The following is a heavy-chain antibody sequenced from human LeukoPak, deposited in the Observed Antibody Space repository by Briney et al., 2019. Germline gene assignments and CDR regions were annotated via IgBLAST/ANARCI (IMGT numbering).Heavy chain of an antibody. J-gene: IGHJ6*03. CDR2: INPSGGST. CDR3: ARAGPGLGATTDYYYYYYMDV. Sequence: ASVKVSCKASGYTFTSYYMHWVRQAPGQGLEWMGIINPSGGSTSYAQKFQGRVTMTRDMSTSTVYMELRSLRSDDTAVYYCARAGPGLGATTDYYYYYYMDVWGKGTTVTVSS. V-gene: IGHV1-46*01. CDR1: GYTFTSYY. D-gene: IGHD1-26*01.